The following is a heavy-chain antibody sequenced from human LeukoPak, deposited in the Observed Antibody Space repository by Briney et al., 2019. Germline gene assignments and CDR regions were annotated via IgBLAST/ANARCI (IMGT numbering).Heavy chain of an antibody. Sequence: SETLSLTCTVSGASINGFYWSWIRQAAGKGLEWIGHIYTSGSTNYNPSLRSRVTMSVDMSKNQFSLKLRSVTAADTAVYYCARDVVAARGSFDYWGQGTLVTVSS. CDR3: ARDVVAARGSFDY. J-gene: IGHJ4*02. CDR2: IYTSGST. CDR1: GASINGFY. D-gene: IGHD2-2*01. V-gene: IGHV4-4*07.